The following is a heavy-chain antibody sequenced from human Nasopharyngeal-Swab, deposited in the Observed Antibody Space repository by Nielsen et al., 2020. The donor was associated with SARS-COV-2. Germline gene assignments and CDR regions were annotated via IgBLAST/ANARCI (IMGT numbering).Heavy chain of an antibody. Sequence: GGSLRLSCAAPGFTFSSYAMSWVRQAPGKGLEWVSAISGSGGSTYYADSVKGRFTISRDNSKNTLYLQMNSLRAEDTAVYYCAKEREYYGSGSYCNWFDPWGQGTLVTVSS. CDR3: AKEREYYGSGSYCNWFDP. CDR1: GFTFSSYA. V-gene: IGHV3-23*01. J-gene: IGHJ5*02. D-gene: IGHD3-10*01. CDR2: ISGSGGST.